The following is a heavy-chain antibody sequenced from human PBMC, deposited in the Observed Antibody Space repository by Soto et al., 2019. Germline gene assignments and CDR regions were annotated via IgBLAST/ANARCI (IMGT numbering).Heavy chain of an antibody. CDR2: IIPLFGTP. Sequence: QVQLVQSGAEVKKPGSSLKVSCKTSGVTFSTSGISWVRQGPGQGLEWMGGIIPLFGTPKYARKFQGRVSITADDSATTAYLELSGLISDDTAIYYCARVSPSICGRGNCYRLDSYFDSWGQGSQVVVSS. D-gene: IGHD2-21*01. V-gene: IGHV1-69*01. CDR1: GVTFSTSG. J-gene: IGHJ4*03. CDR3: ARVSPSICGRGNCYRLDSYFDS.